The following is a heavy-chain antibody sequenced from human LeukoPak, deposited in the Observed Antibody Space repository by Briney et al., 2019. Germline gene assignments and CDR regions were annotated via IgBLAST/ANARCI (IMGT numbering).Heavy chain of an antibody. CDR3: ARRDDHNGRDY. V-gene: IGHV3-74*01. Sequence: PGGSLRLSCAASGFTFSNYWMHWVRQGPGKGLVWVSLINTAGSSTTYADSVKGRFTISRDNAKNTLYLQMNSLRVEDTAMYYCARRDDHNGRDYWGQGTLVTVSS. D-gene: IGHD5-24*01. CDR1: GFTFSNYW. CDR2: INTAGSST. J-gene: IGHJ4*02.